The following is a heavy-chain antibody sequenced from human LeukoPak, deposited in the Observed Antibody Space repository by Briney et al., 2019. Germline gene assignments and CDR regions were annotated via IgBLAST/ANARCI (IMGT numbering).Heavy chain of an antibody. CDR3: ARDHESIQYCSGSSCYYDY. V-gene: IGHV3-21*01. J-gene: IGHJ4*02. D-gene: IGHD2-15*01. CDR1: GFTFSSYS. CDR2: ISSSSSYI. Sequence: GGSLRLSCAASGFTFSSYSMNWVRQAPGKGLEWVSSISSSSSYIYYADSVKGRFTISRDNAKNSLYLQMNSLRAEDTAVYYCARDHESIQYCSGSSCYYDYWGQGTLVTVSS.